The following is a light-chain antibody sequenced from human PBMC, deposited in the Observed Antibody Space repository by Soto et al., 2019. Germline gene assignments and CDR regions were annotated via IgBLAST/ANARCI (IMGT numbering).Light chain of an antibody. Sequence: QSALTQPLSVSESPGQAVTISCTRTSSDVGSYNRVSWYQQPPGTAPKLMIYEVSNRPSGVPDRFSGSKSGNTASLTISGFQAEDEADYYCSSYTSSSSYVVGTGTKVTVL. CDR3: SSYTSSSSYV. CDR1: SSDVGSYNR. V-gene: IGLV2-18*02. CDR2: EVS. J-gene: IGLJ1*01.